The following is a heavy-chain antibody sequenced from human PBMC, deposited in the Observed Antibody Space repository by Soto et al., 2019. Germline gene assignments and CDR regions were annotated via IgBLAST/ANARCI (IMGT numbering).Heavy chain of an antibody. D-gene: IGHD6-13*01. CDR2: IIPILGIA. CDR3: ARTVTAAGKRDFDY. CDR1: GGTFSSYT. V-gene: IGHV1-69*02. Sequence: QVQLVQSGAEVKKPGSSVKVSCKASGGTFSSYTISWVRQAPGQGLEWMGRIIPILGIANYAQKFQGRVTITADKSTSTAYMELSSLRSEDTAVYYCARTVTAAGKRDFDYWGQGTLVTVSS. J-gene: IGHJ4*02.